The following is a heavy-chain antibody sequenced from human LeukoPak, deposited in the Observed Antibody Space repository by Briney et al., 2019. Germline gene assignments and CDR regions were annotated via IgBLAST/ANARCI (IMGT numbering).Heavy chain of an antibody. CDR1: GFTFSSYV. CDR3: ATDSYVSGSYYRLFY. J-gene: IGHJ4*02. CDR2: INSDGGTT. Sequence: GGSLRLSCAASGFTFSSYVMHWVRQAPGKGLVWVSGINSDGGTTTYADSVKGRFTISRDNAKNTLYLQMNNLRAEDTAIYYCATDSYVSGSYYRLFYWGQGTLVTVSS. V-gene: IGHV3-74*01. D-gene: IGHD3-10*01.